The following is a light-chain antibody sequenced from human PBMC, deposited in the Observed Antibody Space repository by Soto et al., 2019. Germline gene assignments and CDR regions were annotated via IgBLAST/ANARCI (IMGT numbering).Light chain of an antibody. CDR1: QIISSW. J-gene: IGKJ1*01. CDR3: QQCNTFWT. V-gene: IGKV1-5*01. CDR2: DVS. Sequence: DIQLTQSPSTLSASVGDIVTITCRASQIISSWLAWYQQKPGKAPKLLIYDVSSLESGVPSRFSGSGSGTEFTLTISSLQPDDFATYYCQQCNTFWTFGQGTKVDI.